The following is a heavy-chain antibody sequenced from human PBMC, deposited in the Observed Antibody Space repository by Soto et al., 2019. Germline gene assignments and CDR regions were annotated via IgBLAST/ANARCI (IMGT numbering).Heavy chain of an antibody. J-gene: IGHJ4*02. D-gene: IGHD4-4*01. CDR1: GFTFSGYW. Sequence: QLVESGGGLVQPGGSLRLSCEASGFTFSGYWTSWVRQAPGKGLEWVADIKHDGSVQYYVDSVKGRLTISRDNAKKQLYLQMNGLSAEDTALYYCARAPYSNAWYRFDLWGQGTLVPVSS. CDR3: ARAPYSNAWYRFDL. CDR2: IKHDGSVQ. V-gene: IGHV3-7*03.